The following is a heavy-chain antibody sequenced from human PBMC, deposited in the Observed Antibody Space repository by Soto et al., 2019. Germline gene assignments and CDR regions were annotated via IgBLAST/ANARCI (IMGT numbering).Heavy chain of an antibody. Sequence: GGSLRLSCAASGFTFSSYAMSWVRQAPGKGLEWVSAISGSGGSTFYADSVKGRFTIARDNSKNTLYLQMNSLRAEDTAVYYCAKDVRVYEAFDIWGQGTMVTISS. J-gene: IGHJ3*02. V-gene: IGHV3-23*01. CDR2: ISGSGGST. D-gene: IGHD2-8*01. CDR3: AKDVRVYEAFDI. CDR1: GFTFSSYA.